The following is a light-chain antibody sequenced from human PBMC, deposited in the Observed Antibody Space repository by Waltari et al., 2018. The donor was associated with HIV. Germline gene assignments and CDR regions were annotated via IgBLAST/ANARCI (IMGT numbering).Light chain of an antibody. J-gene: IGLJ2*01. CDR1: SSNIGDNY. V-gene: IGLV1-51*01. CDR3: GTWDSSLSAGL. Sequence: QSVLTQPPSVSAAPGQKVTISCSGSSSNIGDNYVSWYQQLPGTAPKLLIYDNSNRTSWIPDRFSASRSGTSATLGSTELQTGDEADYYCGTWDSSLSAGLFGGGTKLTVL. CDR2: DNS.